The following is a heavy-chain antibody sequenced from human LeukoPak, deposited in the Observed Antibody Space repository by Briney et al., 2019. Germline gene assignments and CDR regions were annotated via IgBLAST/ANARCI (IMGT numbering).Heavy chain of an antibody. Sequence: ASVKVSCKASGGTFSSYAISWVRQAPGQGLEWMGWISAYNGNTNYAQKLQGRVTMTTDTSTSTAYMELRSLRSDDTAVYYCARAEGYYDSSGYYYIDYWGQGTLVTVSS. V-gene: IGHV1-18*01. CDR1: GGTFSSYA. D-gene: IGHD3-22*01. J-gene: IGHJ4*02. CDR3: ARAEGYYDSSGYYYIDY. CDR2: ISAYNGNT.